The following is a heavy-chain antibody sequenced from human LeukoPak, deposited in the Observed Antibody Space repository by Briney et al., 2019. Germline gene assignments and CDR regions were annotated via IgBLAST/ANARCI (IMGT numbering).Heavy chain of an antibody. V-gene: IGHV3-13*04. CDR1: GFTFSSYD. CDR2: ICTAGDT. D-gene: IGHD6-19*01. CDR3: SRVGTSGWPNSFDS. J-gene: IGHJ4*02. Sequence: GGSLRPSCAASGFTFSSYDMHCVRQATGKGLEWVSVICTAGDTYYAGSVKCRFTISRENAKNSLYLQMNSLTAGDTAVYYCSRVGTSGWPNSFDSWGQGTLVTVSS.